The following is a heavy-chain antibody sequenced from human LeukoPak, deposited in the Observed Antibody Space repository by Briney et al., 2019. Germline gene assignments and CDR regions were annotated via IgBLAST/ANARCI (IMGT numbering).Heavy chain of an antibody. CDR2: IYSSGST. CDR3: ARRQDDSPLGY. V-gene: IGHV3-53*01. J-gene: IGHJ4*02. CDR1: GFSVSTNY. Sequence: GGPPRLSCAASGFSVSTNYMSWVRQAPGKGLEWVSVIYSSGSTDYADSVKGRFTISRDTSENTVYLQMNSLRADDTAVYYCARRQDDSPLGYWGQGTLVTVSS. D-gene: IGHD3-9*01.